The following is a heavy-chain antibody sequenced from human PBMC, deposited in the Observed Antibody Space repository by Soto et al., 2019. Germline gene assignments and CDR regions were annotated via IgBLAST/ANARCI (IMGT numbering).Heavy chain of an antibody. CDR2: IYTSGGT. D-gene: IGHD3-16*01. V-gene: IGHV4-4*07. CDR1: DGSISSYF. CDR3: ARGIMMIGLVALSNWFDP. J-gene: IGHJ5*02. Sequence: SENLALTCTVSDGSISSYFCRWIRQPAGKGLEWIGRIYTSGGTNYNPSLKSRVTMSVDTSKNQFSLKLTSVTSADTAVYYCARGIMMIGLVALSNWFDPSGQGPPLIIS.